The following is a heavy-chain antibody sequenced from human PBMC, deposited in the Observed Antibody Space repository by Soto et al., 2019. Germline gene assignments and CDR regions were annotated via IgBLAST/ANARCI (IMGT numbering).Heavy chain of an antibody. CDR1: GGTFDKFA. Sequence: SVKVSCKASGGTFDKFAFSWVRQAPGQGFEWMGGIIPVFRPANYAQRFRGRITITADEYTSTVYLYLNDLGSDDTAVYYCARRYCASDDCPLFYYFVDLWGLGTTVTVSS. CDR3: ARRYCASDDCPLFYYFVDL. J-gene: IGHJ6*02. V-gene: IGHV1-69*13. D-gene: IGHD2-21*02. CDR2: IIPVFRPA.